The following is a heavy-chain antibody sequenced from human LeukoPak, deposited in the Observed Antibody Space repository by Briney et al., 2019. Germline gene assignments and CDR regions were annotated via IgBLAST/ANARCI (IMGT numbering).Heavy chain of an antibody. Sequence: SETLSLTCTVSGGSFSSTSYYWGWIRQPPGKGLAWIGSVYSRGSTFYTPSLKSRVTISVDTSKNQFSLKLTSVTAADTAVYYFARDDFWTGYNTFANCGQGTLVTVSS. V-gene: IGHV4-39*07. CDR1: GGSFSSTSYY. CDR2: VYSRGST. D-gene: IGHD3/OR15-3a*01. CDR3: ARDDFWTGYNTFAN. J-gene: IGHJ4*02.